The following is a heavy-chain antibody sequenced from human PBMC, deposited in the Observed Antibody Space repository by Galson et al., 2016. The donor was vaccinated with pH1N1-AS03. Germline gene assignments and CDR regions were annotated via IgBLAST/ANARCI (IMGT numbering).Heavy chain of an antibody. CDR1: GDSISSTPYY. J-gene: IGHJ5*02. CDR2: IYFRGAT. CDR3: ARDRYFSGWSYEGSFDP. Sequence: LSLTCTVSGDSISSTPYYWGWIRQPPGKGLEWIGTIYFRGATNYNPSLKSRVTISLDTSKRQLSLKLSSVTAADTAVYYCARDRYFSGWSYEGSFDPWGQGILVTVSS. D-gene: IGHD1-26*01. V-gene: IGHV4-39*07.